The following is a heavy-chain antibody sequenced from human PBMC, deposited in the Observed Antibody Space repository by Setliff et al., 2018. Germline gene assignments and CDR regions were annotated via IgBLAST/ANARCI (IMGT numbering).Heavy chain of an antibody. Sequence: PGGSLRLSCAASGFTFSRYWMGWVRQAPGKGLEWVANIKQDGREKYYVDSVKGRFTISRDNAKNSLHLQMNSLRAEDSAVYYCARDGGEYWGQGTLVTVSS. CDR1: GFTFSRYW. J-gene: IGHJ4*02. CDR3: ARDGGEY. V-gene: IGHV3-7*01. D-gene: IGHD3-16*01. CDR2: IKQDGREK.